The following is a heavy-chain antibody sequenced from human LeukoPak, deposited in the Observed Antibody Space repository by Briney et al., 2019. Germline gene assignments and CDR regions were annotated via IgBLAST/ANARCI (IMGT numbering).Heavy chain of an antibody. D-gene: IGHD4-17*01. CDR3: AKWGTTAFDY. Sequence: SETLSLTCAVPGYSISSGYYWGWIRQPPGKGLEWIGSIYHSGSTYNNPSLKSRVTISVDTSKNQFSLKLSSVTAADTAVFYCAKWGTTAFDYWGQGILVTVSS. CDR1: GYSISSGYY. V-gene: IGHV4-38-2*01. CDR2: IYHSGST. J-gene: IGHJ4*02.